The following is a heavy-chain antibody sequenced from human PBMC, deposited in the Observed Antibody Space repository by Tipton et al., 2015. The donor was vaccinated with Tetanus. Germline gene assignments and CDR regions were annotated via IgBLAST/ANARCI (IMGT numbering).Heavy chain of an antibody. J-gene: IGHJ6*02. Sequence: LRLSCSVSGGSISGSSYYWSWIRQPPGKALEWIGSIYYSGSTFYHPSLQSRVTISVDTSKNQFSLRLSSVTAADTAVYYCARLTGHSMDVVDYYYFGMDVWGQGTKVTVSS. CDR2: IYYSGST. CDR1: GGSISGSSYY. V-gene: IGHV4-39*07. CDR3: ARLTGHSMDVVDYYYFGMDV. D-gene: IGHD2-21*01.